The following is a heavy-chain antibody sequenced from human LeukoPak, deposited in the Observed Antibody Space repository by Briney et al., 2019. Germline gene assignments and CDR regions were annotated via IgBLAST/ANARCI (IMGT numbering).Heavy chain of an antibody. J-gene: IGHJ4*02. CDR1: GYTFTSYY. Sequence: WASVKVSCKASGYTFTSYYMHWVRQAPGQGLEWMGIINPSGGSTNYAQKFQGRVTMTRDTSTSTVYLELSSLRSEDTAVYYCARDERSYNTSGYYYPVDYWGQGTLVTVSS. CDR3: ARDERSYNTSGYYYPVDY. D-gene: IGHD3-22*01. V-gene: IGHV1-46*01. CDR2: INPSGGST.